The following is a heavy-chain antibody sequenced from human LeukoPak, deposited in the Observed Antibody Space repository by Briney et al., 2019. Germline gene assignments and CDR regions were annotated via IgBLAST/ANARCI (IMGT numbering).Heavy chain of an antibody. CDR3: ARDTITVTTPYFDY. D-gene: IGHD4-17*01. Sequence: ASVKVSCKASGYTFTGYYIHWVRQAPGQGLEWMGWINSDSGGTNYAQKFQGRVTMTRDTSTSTAYMELSSLRSDDTAFYYCARDTITVTTPYFDYWGQGTLVTVPS. CDR1: GYTFTGYY. J-gene: IGHJ4*02. V-gene: IGHV1-2*02. CDR2: INSDSGGT.